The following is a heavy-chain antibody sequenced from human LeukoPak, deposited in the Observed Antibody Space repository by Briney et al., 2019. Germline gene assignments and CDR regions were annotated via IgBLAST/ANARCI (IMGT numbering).Heavy chain of an antibody. J-gene: IGHJ4*02. CDR1: GFTFGDYA. D-gene: IGHD2-2*01. CDR3: MKEYGTE. CDR2: IRSKAYGGTT. V-gene: IGHV3-49*04. Sequence: GGSLRLSCTASGFTFGDYAMSWVRQAPGKGLEWVGFIRSKAYGGTTEYAASVKGRFTISKDDSKSIAYLQMNSLKTEDTAVYYGMKEYGTEWGQGTLATV.